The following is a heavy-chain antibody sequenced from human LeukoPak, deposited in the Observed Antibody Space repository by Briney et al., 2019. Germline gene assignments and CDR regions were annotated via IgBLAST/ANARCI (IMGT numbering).Heavy chain of an antibody. J-gene: IGHJ5*02. CDR3: ATGAYYYDSSGYYTWNWFDP. D-gene: IGHD3-22*01. CDR2: INPSGSST. V-gene: IGHV1-46*01. Sequence: ASVKVSCKASGYAFTRHYMHWVRQAPGQGLEWMGLINPSGSSTIYAQKFQGRVTMTRDMSTSTVYMELSSLRSEDTAVYYCATGAYYYDSSGYYTWNWFDPWGQGTLVTVSS. CDR1: GYAFTRHY.